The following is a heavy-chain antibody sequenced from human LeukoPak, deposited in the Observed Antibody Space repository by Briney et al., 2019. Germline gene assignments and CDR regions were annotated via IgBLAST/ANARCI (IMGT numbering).Heavy chain of an antibody. V-gene: IGHV3-48*02. Sequence: PGGSLRLSCAASGFTFSSYSMNWVRQAPGKGLEWVSYISSSSSTIYYADTVKGRFTTSRDNAKNSLYLQMNSLRDEDTAVYYCARWDDYYDSSGSDAFDIWGQGTMVTVSS. D-gene: IGHD3-22*01. CDR2: ISSSSSTI. J-gene: IGHJ3*02. CDR3: ARWDDYYDSSGSDAFDI. CDR1: GFTFSSYS.